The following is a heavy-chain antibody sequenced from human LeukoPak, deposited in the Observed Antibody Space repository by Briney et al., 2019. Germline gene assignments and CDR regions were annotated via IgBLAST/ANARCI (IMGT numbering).Heavy chain of an antibody. V-gene: IGHV1-2*02. D-gene: IGHD2-2*01. J-gene: IGHJ4*02. CDR1: GYTFTGYY. Sequence: PGASVKVSCKASGYTFTGYYMHWVRQAPGQGLEWMGWINPNSGGTNYAQKFQGRATMTRDTSISTAYMELSRLRSDDTAVYYCARRGYCSSTSCYNEDNFDYWGQGTLVTVSS. CDR2: INPNSGGT. CDR3: ARRGYCSSTSCYNEDNFDY.